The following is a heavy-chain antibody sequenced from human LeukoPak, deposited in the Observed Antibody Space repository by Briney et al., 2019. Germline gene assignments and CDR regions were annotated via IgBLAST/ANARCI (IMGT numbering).Heavy chain of an antibody. D-gene: IGHD6-13*01. CDR2: ISSSSSYI. CDR1: GFTFSSYS. J-gene: IGHJ4*02. CDR3: ARFYSSSWYVDY. V-gene: IGHV3-21*01. Sequence: GGSLRLSCAASGFTFSSYSMNWVRQAPGKGLEWVSSISSSSSYIYYADSVKGRFTISRDNAKNSLYLQMNSLRAEDTAVYYCARFYSSSWYVDYWGQGTLVTVSS.